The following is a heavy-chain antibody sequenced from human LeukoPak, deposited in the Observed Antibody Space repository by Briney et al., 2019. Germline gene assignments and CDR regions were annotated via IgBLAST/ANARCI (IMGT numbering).Heavy chain of an antibody. CDR1: EFTFSSYN. J-gene: IGHJ4*02. CDR2: ISGSGKYI. CDR3: AREPFWSGYYSNLHFDY. V-gene: IGHV3-21*01. Sequence: PGGSLRLSCAASEFTFSSYNMNWVHQAPGKGLEWVSCISGSGKYIYYADSVKGRFTISRDNAKNSLYLQMNSLRAEDTAVYYCAREPFWSGYYSNLHFDYWGQGTLVTVSS. D-gene: IGHD3-3*01.